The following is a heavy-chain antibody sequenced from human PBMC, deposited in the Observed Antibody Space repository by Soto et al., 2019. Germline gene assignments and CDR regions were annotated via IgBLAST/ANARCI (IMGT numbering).Heavy chain of an antibody. Sequence: EVQLVESGGGLVQPGGSLRLSCAASGFTFSSYSMNWVRQAPGKGLEWVSYISSSSSTIYYADSVKGRFTISRDNAKNSLYLQMNGLRAEDTAVYYCASHRRGDYGVTGYWGQGTLVTVSS. D-gene: IGHD4-17*01. J-gene: IGHJ4*02. CDR3: ASHRRGDYGVTGY. CDR2: ISSSSSTI. CDR1: GFTFSSYS. V-gene: IGHV3-48*01.